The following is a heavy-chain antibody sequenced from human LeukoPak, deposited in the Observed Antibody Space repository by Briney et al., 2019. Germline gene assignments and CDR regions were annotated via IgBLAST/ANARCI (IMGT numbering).Heavy chain of an antibody. J-gene: IGHJ4*02. CDR2: IIPIFGTA. V-gene: IGHV1-69*13. D-gene: IGHD6-19*01. Sequence: SVTVSCKASGGTFSSYAISWVRQAPGQGLEWMGGIIPIFGTANYAQKFQGRVTITADESTSTAYMELSSLRSEDTAVYYCARAATSSGWYGPAQDYWGQGTLVTVSS. CDR3: ARAATSSGWYGPAQDY. CDR1: GGTFSSYA.